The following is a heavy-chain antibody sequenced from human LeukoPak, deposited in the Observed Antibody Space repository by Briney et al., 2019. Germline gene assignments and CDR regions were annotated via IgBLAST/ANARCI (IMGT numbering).Heavy chain of an antibody. V-gene: IGHV4-38-2*02. Sequence: SETLSLTCTVSGYSISSGYYWGWIRQPPGKGLEWIGSIYHSGSTYYNPSLKSRVTISVDTSKNQFSLKLSSVTAADTAVYYCATVRRFDYYGSGSYYNVYDYWGQGTLVTVSS. CDR3: ATVRRFDYYGSGSYYNVYDY. J-gene: IGHJ4*02. CDR1: GYSISSGYY. D-gene: IGHD3-10*01. CDR2: IYHSGST.